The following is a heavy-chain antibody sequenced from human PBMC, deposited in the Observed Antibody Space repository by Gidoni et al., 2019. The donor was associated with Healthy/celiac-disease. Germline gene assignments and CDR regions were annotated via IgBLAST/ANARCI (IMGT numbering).Heavy chain of an antibody. CDR3: ARDLLWFGELFPFDY. CDR2: ISSSGSTI. CDR1: GFTFRRYE. D-gene: IGHD3-10*01. Sequence: EVQLVESGGGLVQPGGSLRLSCAASGFTFRRYEMNWVRQAPGKGLEWVSYISSSGSTIYYADSVKGRFTISRDNAKNSLYLQMNSLRAEDTAVYYCARDLLWFGELFPFDYWGQGTLVTVSS. V-gene: IGHV3-48*03. J-gene: IGHJ4*02.